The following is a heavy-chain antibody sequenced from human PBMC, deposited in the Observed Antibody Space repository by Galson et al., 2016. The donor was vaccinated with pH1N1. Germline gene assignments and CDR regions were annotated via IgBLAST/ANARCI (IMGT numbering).Heavy chain of an antibody. CDR1: EFTFSDYF. V-gene: IGHV3-11*06. Sequence: SLRLSCAASEFTFSDYFMGWVRQAPGKGLEYISYISASGDYTNYADSVKGRFSISRDNAKNLLFLQMNSLRAEDTAVYYCARGGVSVAAVFDLWGQGALVTVSP. J-gene: IGHJ4*02. CDR2: ISASGDYT. CDR3: ARGGVSVAAVFDL. D-gene: IGHD6-19*01.